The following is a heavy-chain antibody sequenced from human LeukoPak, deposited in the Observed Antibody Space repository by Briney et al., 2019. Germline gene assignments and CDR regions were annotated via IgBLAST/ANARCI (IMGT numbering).Heavy chain of an antibody. CDR1: GFTFDDYA. V-gene: IGHV3-9*01. Sequence: PGGSLRLSCAASGFTFDDYAMHWVRQAPGKDLEWVSGISWNSGSIGYADSVKGRFTISRDNAKNSLYLQMNSLRAEDTARYYCAKGEVPTSVVTHFYYWGQGTLVTVSS. J-gene: IGHJ4*02. CDR3: AKGEVPTSVVTHFYY. CDR2: ISWNSGSI. D-gene: IGHD4-4*01.